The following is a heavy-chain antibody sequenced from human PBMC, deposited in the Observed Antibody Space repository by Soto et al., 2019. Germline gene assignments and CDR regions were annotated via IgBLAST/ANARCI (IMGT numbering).Heavy chain of an antibody. D-gene: IGHD3-10*01. CDR3: ARHNYGSGSTYFDY. V-gene: IGHV4-59*08. CDR1: GGSFSSYY. J-gene: IGHJ4*02. CDR2: IYYSGST. Sequence: QVQLQESGPGLVKPSETLSLTCTVSGGSFSSYYWGWFRQPPGKGLGWIGYIYYSGSTNYNPSPKSRVTISVDTSKNQFSLKLNSMTAADTAVYYCARHNYGSGSTYFDYWGQGTLVTVSS.